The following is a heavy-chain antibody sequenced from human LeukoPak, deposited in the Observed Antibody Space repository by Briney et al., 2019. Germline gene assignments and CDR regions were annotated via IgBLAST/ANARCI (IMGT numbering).Heavy chain of an antibody. V-gene: IGHV3-43*02. CDR1: GFTFDDYA. CDR3: AKKKKWDGYTFFDY. J-gene: IGHJ4*02. CDR2: INGDGGST. Sequence: GGSLRLSCAASGFTFDDYAMHWVRQAPGKGLEWVSVINGDGGSTYYADSVKGRFTISRDNSKNSLYLQMNSLRTEGTALYYWAKKKKWDGYTFFDYWGQGTLVTVSS. D-gene: IGHD5-24*01.